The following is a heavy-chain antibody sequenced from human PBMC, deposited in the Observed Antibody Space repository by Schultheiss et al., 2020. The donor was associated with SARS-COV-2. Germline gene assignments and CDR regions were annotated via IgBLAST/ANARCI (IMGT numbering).Heavy chain of an antibody. CDR2: TYYTGSA. V-gene: IGHV4-39*07. CDR1: GGSIISDVYY. Sequence: ESLKISCTVSGGSIISDVYYWGWLRQSPGKGLEWIVTTYYTGSAYYNPSLKSRVTISVDTSKRQFSLRLTSVTAADTAVYYCARGCRRIGEYRDPLGTEGRDNFEYWGQGNAVTVAS. D-gene: IGHD3-16*01. CDR3: ARGCRRIGEYRDPLGTEGRDNFEY. J-gene: IGHJ4*02.